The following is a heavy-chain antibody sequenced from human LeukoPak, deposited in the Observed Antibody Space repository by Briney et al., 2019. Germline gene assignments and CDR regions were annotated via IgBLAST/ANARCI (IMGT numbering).Heavy chain of an antibody. J-gene: IGHJ6*03. D-gene: IGHD3-10*01. CDR1: GGSFSGYY. Sequence: PSETLSLTCAVYGGSFSGYYWSWIRQPPGKGLEWIGEINHSGSTNYNPSLKGRVTISVDTSKNQFSLKLSSVTAADTAVYYCARGRRPPGSGYYYYMDVWGKGTTVTVSS. CDR3: ARGRRPPGSGYYYYMDV. CDR2: INHSGST. V-gene: IGHV4-34*01.